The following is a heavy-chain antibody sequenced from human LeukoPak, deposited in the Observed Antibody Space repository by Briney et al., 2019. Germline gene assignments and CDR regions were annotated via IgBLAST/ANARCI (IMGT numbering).Heavy chain of an antibody. V-gene: IGHV1-24*01. Sequence: ALVKVSCKVSGYTLTELSMHWVRQAPGKGLEWMGGFDPEDGETIYAQKFQGRVTMTEDTSTDTAYMELSSLRSEDTAVYYCATDYGTYYYYGMDVWGQGTTVTVSS. D-gene: IGHD4-17*01. J-gene: IGHJ6*02. CDR3: ATDYGTYYYYGMDV. CDR1: GYTLTELS. CDR2: FDPEDGET.